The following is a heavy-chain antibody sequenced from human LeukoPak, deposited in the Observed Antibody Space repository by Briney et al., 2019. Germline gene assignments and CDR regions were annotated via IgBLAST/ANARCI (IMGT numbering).Heavy chain of an antibody. Sequence: GGSLRLSCGASGFTFSNYGMHWVRQAPGKGLEGVAVTSYDETNKYYADSVKGRFTVSRDNPKNTLYLQMNSLRTEDTAVYYCAKDLPDRYSLEYWGQGTMVTVPS. CDR1: GFTFSNYG. CDR2: TSYDETNK. V-gene: IGHV3-30*18. D-gene: IGHD2-15*01. J-gene: IGHJ4*02. CDR3: AKDLPDRYSLEY.